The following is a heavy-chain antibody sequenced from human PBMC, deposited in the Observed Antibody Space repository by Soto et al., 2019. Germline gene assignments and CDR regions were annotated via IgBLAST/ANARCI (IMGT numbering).Heavy chain of an antibody. V-gene: IGHV3-7*04. CDR1: GFKFRSYW. CDR2: IKEDGGEK. D-gene: IGHD1-26*01. J-gene: IGHJ4*02. CDR3: SRGGGSDRKDHF. Sequence: EVQLVESGGTLVQPGGSLRLSCVASGFKFRSYWMSWVRQAPGKGLEWLAKIKEDGGEKYYVDSVEGRFTISRDNARNSVYLQLSGLRAEDTAIYYCSRGGGSDRKDHFWGQGTLVIVSS.